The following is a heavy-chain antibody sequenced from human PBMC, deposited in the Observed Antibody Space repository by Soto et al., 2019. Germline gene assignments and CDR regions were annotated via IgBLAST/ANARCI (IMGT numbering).Heavy chain of an antibody. CDR1: GFTFSSYE. Sequence: GGSLRLSCAASGFTFSSYEMNWFRQAPGKTLEWVSYISSAGDSSYYADSVKSRFTISRDNAKNSLYLQMNSLRVEDTAVYYCARVYCSTTTCHVQAFDSWGQGTLVTVSS. CDR3: ARVYCSTTTCHVQAFDS. V-gene: IGHV3-48*03. J-gene: IGHJ4*02. CDR2: ISSAGDSS. D-gene: IGHD2-2*01.